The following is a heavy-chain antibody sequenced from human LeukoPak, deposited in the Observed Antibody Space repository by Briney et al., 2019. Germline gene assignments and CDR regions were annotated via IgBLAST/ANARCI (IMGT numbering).Heavy chain of an antibody. CDR2: ISGSGGST. V-gene: IGHV3-23*01. J-gene: IGHJ6*02. CDR1: GFTFSSYA. Sequence: GGSLRLSCAASGFTFSSYAMSWVRQAPGKGLEWVSAISGSGGSTYYADSVEGRFTISRDNSKNTLYLQMNSLRAEDTAVYYCAKAEQQWLVDYYGMDVWGQGTTVTVS. CDR3: AKAEQQWLVDYYGMDV. D-gene: IGHD6-19*01.